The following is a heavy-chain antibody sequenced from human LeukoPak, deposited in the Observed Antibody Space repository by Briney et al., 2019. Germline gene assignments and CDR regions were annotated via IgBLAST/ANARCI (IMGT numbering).Heavy chain of an antibody. CDR3: AKTLGYSGYDYYFDY. Sequence: GGSLRLSCAASGFTFSSYSMNWVRQAPGKGLEWVSSISSSSSYIYYADSVKGRFTISRDNAKNSLYLQMNSLRAEDTAVYYCAKTLGYSGYDYYFDYWGQGTLVTVSS. V-gene: IGHV3-21*01. J-gene: IGHJ4*02. D-gene: IGHD5-12*01. CDR2: ISSSSSYI. CDR1: GFTFSSYS.